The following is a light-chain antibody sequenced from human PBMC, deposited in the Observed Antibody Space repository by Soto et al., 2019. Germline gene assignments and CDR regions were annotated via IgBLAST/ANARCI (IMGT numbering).Light chain of an antibody. CDR3: CSYAGSNNFVV. J-gene: IGLJ2*01. V-gene: IGLV2-8*01. CDR1: SSDVGGYNY. Sequence: QSALTQPPSASGSPGQSVTISCTGTSSDVGGYNYVSWYQQHPGKAPKLMIYEVSKRPSGVPDRFSGSKSGNTASLTVSGLQAEDEADHYCCSYAGSNNFVVFGGGTKLTVL. CDR2: EVS.